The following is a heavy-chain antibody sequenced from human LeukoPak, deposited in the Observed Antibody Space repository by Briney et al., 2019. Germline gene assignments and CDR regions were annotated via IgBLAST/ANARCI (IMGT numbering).Heavy chain of an antibody. CDR1: GYTFTSYG. J-gene: IGHJ1*01. CDR2: ISAYNGNT. CDR3: ARVLYYYDSSGSNEYFQH. V-gene: IGHV1-18*01. D-gene: IGHD3-22*01. Sequence: GASVKVSCKASGYTFTSYGISWVRQAPGQGLEWMGWISAYNGNTNYAQKLQGRVTMTTDTSTSTAHMELRSLRSDDTAVYYCARVLYYYDSSGSNEYFQHWGQGTLVTVSS.